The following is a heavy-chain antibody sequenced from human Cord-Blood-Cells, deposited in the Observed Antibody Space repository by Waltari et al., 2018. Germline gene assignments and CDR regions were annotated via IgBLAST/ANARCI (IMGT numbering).Heavy chain of an antibody. J-gene: IGHJ6*02. Sequence: GQGLEWMGGIIPIFGTANYAQKFQGRVTITADESTSTAYMELSSLRSEDTAVYYCARLTTVTTGYYYYGMDVWGQGTTVTVSS. V-gene: IGHV1-69*01. CDR2: IIPIFGTA. D-gene: IGHD4-17*01. CDR3: ARLTTVTTGYYYYGMDV.